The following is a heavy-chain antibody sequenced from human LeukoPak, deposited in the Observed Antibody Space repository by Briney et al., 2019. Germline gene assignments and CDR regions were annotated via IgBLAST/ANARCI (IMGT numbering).Heavy chain of an antibody. J-gene: IGHJ5*02. V-gene: IGHV1-69*04. D-gene: IGHD6-13*01. CDR2: IIPILGIA. CDR1: GGTFSSYA. Sequence: GASVKVSCKASGGTFSSYAISWVRQAPGQGLEWMGRIIPILGIANYAQKFQSRVTITADKSTSTAYMELSSLRSEDTAVYYCARATAAAGHYWFDPWGQGTLVTVSS. CDR3: ARATAAAGHYWFDP.